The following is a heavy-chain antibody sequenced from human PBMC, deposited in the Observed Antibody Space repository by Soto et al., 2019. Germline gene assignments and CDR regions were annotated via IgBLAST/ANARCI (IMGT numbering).Heavy chain of an antibody. V-gene: IGHV3-21*01. CDR2: ISSSSSYI. CDR1: GFTFSSYS. CDR3: ASGKKAALLGG. Sequence: GGSLRLSCAASGFTFSSYSMNWVRQAPGKGLEWVSSISSSSSYIYYADSVKGRFTISRDNAKNSLYLQMNSLRAEDTAVYYCASGKKAALLGGWGQGTLVTVSS. J-gene: IGHJ4*02. D-gene: IGHD3-10*01.